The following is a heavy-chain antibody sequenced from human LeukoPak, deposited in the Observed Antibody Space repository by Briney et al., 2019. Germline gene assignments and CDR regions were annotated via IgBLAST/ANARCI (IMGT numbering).Heavy chain of an antibody. V-gene: IGHV1-2*02. CDR2: INPNSGGT. CDR1: GYTFTGYY. D-gene: IGHD3-22*01. Sequence: ASVKVSCKASGYTFTGYYMHWVRQAPGQGLEWMGWINPNSGGTNYAQKFQGRVTMTRDTSISTAYMELSRLRSDDTAVYYCARGMDSSGYYFTDYYYYGMDVWGQGTTVTVSS. J-gene: IGHJ6*02. CDR3: ARGMDSSGYYFTDYYYYGMDV.